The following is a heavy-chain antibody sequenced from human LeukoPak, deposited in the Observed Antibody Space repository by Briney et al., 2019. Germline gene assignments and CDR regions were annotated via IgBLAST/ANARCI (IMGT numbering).Heavy chain of an antibody. J-gene: IGHJ4*02. CDR1: GNTFSSYY. CDR3: AREGPGTGKYLDY. V-gene: IGHV1-46*01. CDR2: INPSGGLT. Sequence: ASVKVSCKASGNTFSSYYMHWVRQAPGQGLEWMGIINPSGGLTFYAQRFEGRVTVTRDTSTSTVRMELSSLRSEDTAVYYCAREGPGTGKYLDYWGQGTLVTVSS. D-gene: IGHD6-13*01.